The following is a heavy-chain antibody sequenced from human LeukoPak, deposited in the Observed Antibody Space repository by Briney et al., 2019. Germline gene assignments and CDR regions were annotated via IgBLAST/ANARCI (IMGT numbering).Heavy chain of an antibody. D-gene: IGHD1-1*01. V-gene: IGHV1-8*01. CDR3: ASNPPNTGDFYY. J-gene: IGHJ4*02. CDR2: MSPNSGDT. CDR1: GYTFTSYD. Sequence: ASVKVSCKASGYTFTSYDFNWVRQATGQRPEWMGWMSPNSGDTGYAQKFQGRVSMTRDIFKSTAYMELSSLRSEDTAIYYCASNPPNTGDFYYWGLGTLVTVSP.